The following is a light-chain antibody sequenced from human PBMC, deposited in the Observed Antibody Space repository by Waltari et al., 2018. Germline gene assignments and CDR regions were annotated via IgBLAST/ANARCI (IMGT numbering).Light chain of an antibody. Sequence: DIVMTRSPDSLAVSLGERATINCKSSQSILYSSNNENYLAWYQQKPGQPPKLLIYWASTRESGVPDRFSGSGSGTDFALTITSLQAEDVAVYYCQQYYSTPPFTFGPGTKVDIK. V-gene: IGKV4-1*01. CDR2: WAS. CDR1: QSILYSSNNENY. CDR3: QQYYSTPPFT. J-gene: IGKJ3*01.